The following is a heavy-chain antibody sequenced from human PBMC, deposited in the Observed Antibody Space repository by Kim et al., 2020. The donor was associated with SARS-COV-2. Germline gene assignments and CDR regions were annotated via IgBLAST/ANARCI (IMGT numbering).Heavy chain of an antibody. D-gene: IGHD1-1*01. J-gene: IGHJ4*02. Sequence: FYADAVKGRFTISRDISKNTLYLQINSLRAEDTAIYFCAKAGNWSPFDDWGQGTLVTVSS. CDR3: AKAGNWSPFDD. V-gene: IGHV3-23*01.